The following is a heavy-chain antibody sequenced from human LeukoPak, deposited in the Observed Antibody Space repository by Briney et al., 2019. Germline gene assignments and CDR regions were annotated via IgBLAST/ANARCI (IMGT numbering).Heavy chain of an antibody. Sequence: ASVKVSCKASGYTFTSYDINWVRQAPGQGLEWMGWMNPNSGNTGYAQKFQGRVTMTRNTSISTAYMELSSLRSEDTAVYYCARVNSRTNWFDPWGQGTLVTVSS. CDR3: ARVNSRTNWFDP. CDR2: MNPNSGNT. CDR1: GYTFTSYD. J-gene: IGHJ5*02. V-gene: IGHV1-8*01.